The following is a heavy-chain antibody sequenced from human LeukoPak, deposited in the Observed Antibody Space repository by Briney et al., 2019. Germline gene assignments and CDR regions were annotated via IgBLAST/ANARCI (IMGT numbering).Heavy chain of an antibody. CDR3: ALHEYYLGVDY. Sequence: GGSLRLSCAASGFTFSSYEMNWVRQAPGKGLEWVSYISSSGSTIYYADSVKGRFTISRGNAKNSLYLQMNSLRAEDTAVYYCALHEYYLGVDYWGQGTLVTVSS. CDR1: GFTFSSYE. J-gene: IGHJ4*02. D-gene: IGHD3-16*01. V-gene: IGHV3-48*03. CDR2: ISSSGSTI.